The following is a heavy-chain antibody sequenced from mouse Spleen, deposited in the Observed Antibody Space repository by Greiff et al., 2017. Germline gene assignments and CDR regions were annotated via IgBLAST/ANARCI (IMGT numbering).Heavy chain of an antibody. D-gene: IGHD1-1*01. Sequence: EVHLVESGGGLVQPKGSLKLSCAASGFSFNTYAMNWVRQAPGKGLEWVARIRSKSNNYATYYADSVKDRFTISRDDSESMLYLQMNNLKTEDTAMYYCVRHPPSSDYYGYWYFDVWGAGTTVTVSS. CDR3: VRHPPSSDYYGYWYFDV. J-gene: IGHJ1*01. CDR2: IRSKSNNYAT. CDR1: GFSFNTYA. V-gene: IGHV10-1*01.